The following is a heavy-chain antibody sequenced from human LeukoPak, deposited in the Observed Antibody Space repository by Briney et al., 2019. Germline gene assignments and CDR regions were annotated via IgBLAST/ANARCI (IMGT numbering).Heavy chain of an antibody. J-gene: IGHJ4*03. V-gene: IGHV3-23*01. CDR2: ISGSAGST. Sequence: QSGGSLRLSCAASGFTFSDSYMSWVRQAPGKGLEWVSGISGSAGSTYYADSVKGRFTISRDNSKNTLYLQMNSLRAEDTAIYYCAKEASDYYGSGSHHFDYWGQGTTVTVSS. D-gene: IGHD3-10*01. CDR3: AKEASDYYGSGSHHFDY. CDR1: GFTFSDSY.